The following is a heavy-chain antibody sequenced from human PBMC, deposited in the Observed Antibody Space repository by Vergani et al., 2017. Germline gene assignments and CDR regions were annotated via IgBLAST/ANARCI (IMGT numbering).Heavy chain of an antibody. V-gene: IGHV3-30*18. D-gene: IGHD6-19*01. CDR3: AKGYSSGWYLSYYYYYMDV. CDR1: GFTFSSYG. J-gene: IGHJ6*03. CDR2: ISYDGSNK. Sequence: QVQLVESGGGVVQPGRSLRLSCAASGFTFSSYGMHWVRQAPGKGLEWVAVISYDGSNKYYADSVKGRFTISRANSKNTLYLQMNSLRAEDTAVYYCAKGYSSGWYLSYYYYYMDVWGKGTTVTVSS.